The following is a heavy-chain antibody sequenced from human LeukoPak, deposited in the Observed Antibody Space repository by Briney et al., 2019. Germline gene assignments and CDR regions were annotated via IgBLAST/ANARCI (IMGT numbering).Heavy chain of an antibody. CDR1: GGSISSGGYY. J-gene: IGHJ5*02. CDR2: IYYSGST. CDR3: ALSSGWPRGGWFDP. D-gene: IGHD6-19*01. V-gene: IGHV4-31*03. Sequence: SSETLSLTCTVSGGSISSGGYYWSRIRQHPGKGLEWIGYIYYSGSTYYNPSLKSRVTISVDTSKNQFSLKLSSVTAADTAVYYCALSSGWPRGGWFDPWGQGTLVTVSS.